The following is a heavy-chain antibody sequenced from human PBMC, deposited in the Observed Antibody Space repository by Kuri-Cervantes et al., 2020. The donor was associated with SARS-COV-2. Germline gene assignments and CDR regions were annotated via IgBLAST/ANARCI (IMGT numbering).Heavy chain of an antibody. CDR1: GFTVSSNY. CDR3: ARDLGYGFWSGYKGYLQD. J-gene: IGHJ1*01. D-gene: IGHD3-3*01. V-gene: IGHV3-53*01. Sequence: GESLKISCAASGFTVSSNYMSWVRQAPGRGLEWVSVIYSGGSTYYADSVKGRFTISRDNAKNSLYLQMNSLRAEDTAVYYCARDLGYGFWSGYKGYLQDWGQGTLVTVSS. CDR2: IYSGGST.